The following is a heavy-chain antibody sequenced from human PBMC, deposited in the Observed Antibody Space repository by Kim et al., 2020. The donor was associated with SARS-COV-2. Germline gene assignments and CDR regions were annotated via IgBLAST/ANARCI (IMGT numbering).Heavy chain of an antibody. Sequence: YYADSVKGRFTISRDNSKNTLYLQMNSLRAEDTAVYYCAKGGHTVTAFDYWGQGTLVTVSS. D-gene: IGHD4-17*01. V-gene: IGHV3-23*01. CDR3: AKGGHTVTAFDY. J-gene: IGHJ4*02.